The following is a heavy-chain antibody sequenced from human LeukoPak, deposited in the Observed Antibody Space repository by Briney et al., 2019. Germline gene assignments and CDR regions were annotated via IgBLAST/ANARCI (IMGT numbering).Heavy chain of an antibody. CDR3: ARDLTFGGVIARDY. Sequence: GGSLRLSCAASGFTFDDYAMHWVRLAPGKGLEWVSGISWNSGSIGYADSVKGRFTISRDNAKNSLYLQMNSLRAEDTALYYCARDLTFGGVIARDYWGQGTLVTVSS. CDR1: GFTFDDYA. V-gene: IGHV3-9*01. J-gene: IGHJ4*02. CDR2: ISWNSGSI. D-gene: IGHD3-16*02.